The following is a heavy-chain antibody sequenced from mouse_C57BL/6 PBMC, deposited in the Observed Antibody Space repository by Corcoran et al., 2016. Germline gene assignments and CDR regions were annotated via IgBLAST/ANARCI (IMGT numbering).Heavy chain of an antibody. Sequence: EVQLQQSGPELVKPGASVKISCKASGYTFTDYYMNWVKQSHGKSLEWIGDINPNNGGTSYNQKFKGKATLTVDKSSSTAYMEFRSLTSEDSAVYYCARGYFDYWGQGTTLTVSS. CDR3: ARGYFDY. V-gene: IGHV1-26*01. CDR1: GYTFTDYY. CDR2: INPNNGGT. J-gene: IGHJ2*01.